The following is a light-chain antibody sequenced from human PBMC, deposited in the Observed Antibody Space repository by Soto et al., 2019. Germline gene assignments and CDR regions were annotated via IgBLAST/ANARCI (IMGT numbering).Light chain of an antibody. Sequence: DIQMTQSPSTLSASVGDRVTITCRASQSISSWLAWYQQKPGTAPKLLIYKASTLESGVPSRVSGSGSGTELTLTISSLHPDDFAAPSCHHYNRYPLTFGGGAKVEVK. J-gene: IGKJ4*01. CDR2: KAS. V-gene: IGKV1-5*03. CDR1: QSISSW. CDR3: HHYNRYPLT.